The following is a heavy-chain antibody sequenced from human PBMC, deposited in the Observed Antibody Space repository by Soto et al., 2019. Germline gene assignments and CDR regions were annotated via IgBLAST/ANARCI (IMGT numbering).Heavy chain of an antibody. CDR1: GFTFSSYS. V-gene: IGHV3-21*01. J-gene: IGHJ4*02. D-gene: IGHD6-13*01. Sequence: PGGSLRLSCAASGFTFSSYSMNWVRQAPGKGLEWVSSISRSSSYIYYADSVKGRFTIPRDNAKNSLYLQMNSLRAEDTAVYYCARDLGAAAAYFDYWGQGTLVTVSS. CDR2: ISRSSSYI. CDR3: ARDLGAAAAYFDY.